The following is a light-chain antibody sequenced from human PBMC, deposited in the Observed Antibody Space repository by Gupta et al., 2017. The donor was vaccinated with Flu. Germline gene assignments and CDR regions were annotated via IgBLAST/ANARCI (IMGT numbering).Light chain of an antibody. CDR1: HVISNY. CDR2: TAS. V-gene: IGKV1-9*01. CDR3: QQNNSYPGT. Sequence: PSSLSASVGDRVTISCRASHVISNYFDWFQHNPGQAPNLLIYTASTSETGVPTRFSGSGSGTDFPLTIDMLHPEDFATYYCQQNNSYPGTFGQGTKVEIK. J-gene: IGKJ1*01.